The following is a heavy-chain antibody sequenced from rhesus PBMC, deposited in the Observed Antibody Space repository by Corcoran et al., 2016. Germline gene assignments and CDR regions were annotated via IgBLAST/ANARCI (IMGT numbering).Heavy chain of an antibody. D-gene: IGHD6-13*01. CDR2: VDPEDGEA. CDR3: ATPHSSWSFDY. J-gene: IGHJ4*01. V-gene: IGHV1-111*02. CDR1: GYTFTDYS. Sequence: EVQLVQSGAEVKKPGASVKISCKASGYTFTDYSLHWVRQAPGKGLEWKGRVDPEDGEAIHDKKCQDRVTITADKSTGTAYMELSSLRSEDTAVYYCATPHSSWSFDYWGQGVLVTVSS.